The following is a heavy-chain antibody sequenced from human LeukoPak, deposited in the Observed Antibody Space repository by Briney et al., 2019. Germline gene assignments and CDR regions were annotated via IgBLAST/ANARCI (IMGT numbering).Heavy chain of an antibody. CDR1: GGFFSGYY. D-gene: IGHD6-13*01. J-gene: IGHJ6*02. Sequence: SETLSLTCAVYGGFFSGYYWSWIRQPPGKGLEWIGEINHSGSTNYNPSLKSRVTISVDTSKNQFSLKLSSVTAADTAVYYCARGPTTYSSSWFYYYYGMDVWGQGTTVTVSS. CDR2: INHSGST. V-gene: IGHV4-34*01. CDR3: ARGPTTYSSSWFYYYYGMDV.